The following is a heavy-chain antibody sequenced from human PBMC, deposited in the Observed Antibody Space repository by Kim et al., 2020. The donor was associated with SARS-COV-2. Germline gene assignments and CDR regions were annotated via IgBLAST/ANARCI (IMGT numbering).Heavy chain of an antibody. V-gene: IGHV1-46*01. CDR3: ARDLSDNWTFDY. CDR1: GYTFTSNH. Sequence: ASVKVSCKASGYTFTSNHMHWVRQAPGQGLEWMGLTTPSGDSTSYSQRFQGRLTMTTDTSTSTVHMELSSLRSDDTAVYFCARDLSDNWTFDYWGQGTLVPVSS. D-gene: IGHD1-20*01. J-gene: IGHJ4*02. CDR2: TTPSGDST.